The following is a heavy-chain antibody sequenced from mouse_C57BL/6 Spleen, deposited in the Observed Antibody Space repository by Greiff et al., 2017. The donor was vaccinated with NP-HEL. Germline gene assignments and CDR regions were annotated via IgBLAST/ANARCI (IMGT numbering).Heavy chain of an antibody. J-gene: IGHJ4*01. CDR2: IYPRSGNT. V-gene: IGHV1-81*01. Sequence: VQLQQPGAELARPGASVKLSCKASGYTFTSYGISWVKQRTGQGLEWIGEIYPRSGNTYYNEKFKGKATLTADKSSSTAYMELRSLTSEDSAVYFCAHYSHYYAMDYWGQGTSVTVSS. D-gene: IGHD1-2*01. CDR1: GYTFTSYG. CDR3: AHYSHYYAMDY.